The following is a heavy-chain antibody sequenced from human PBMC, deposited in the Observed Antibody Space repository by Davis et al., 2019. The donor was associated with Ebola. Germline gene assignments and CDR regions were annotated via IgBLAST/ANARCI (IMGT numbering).Heavy chain of an antibody. J-gene: IGHJ4*02. CDR2: INPDGSAR. Sequence: PGGSLRLSCAASGFTFRNYWMTWVRQAPGKGLEWVANINPDGSARHYVDSVKGRFTISRDNAKNSLFLQMNSVRAEDTALYYCARHCDWAWDYWGQGTLATVSS. CDR3: ARHCDWAWDY. CDR1: GFTFRNYW. D-gene: IGHD3-9*01. V-gene: IGHV3-7*01.